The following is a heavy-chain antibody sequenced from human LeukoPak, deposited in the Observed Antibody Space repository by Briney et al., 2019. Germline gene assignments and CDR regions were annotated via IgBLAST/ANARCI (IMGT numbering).Heavy chain of an antibody. V-gene: IGHV3-23*01. D-gene: IGHD3-10*01. J-gene: IGHJ4*02. Sequence: PGGSLRLSCAASGFTFSAYAMTWVRQAPGKGLEWVSSICGRSDTTHYADSVKGRFTISRENAKNTLYLQMTSLRAEDTAFYFCAKQPLLWFGDQDHFDLWGQGTLVTVSA. CDR2: ICGRSDTT. CDR1: GFTFSAYA. CDR3: AKQPLLWFGDQDHFDL.